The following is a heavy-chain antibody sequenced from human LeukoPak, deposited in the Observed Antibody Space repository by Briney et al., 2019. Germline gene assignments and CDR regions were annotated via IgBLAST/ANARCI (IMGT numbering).Heavy chain of an antibody. CDR2: TSYDGSNK. V-gene: IGHV3-30-3*01. CDR3: ASHYDTSGYHYFDF. J-gene: IGHJ4*02. Sequence: GESLTLSCAASGFTFRSSAMHRVRLAPAQGLERETLTSYDGSNKYYADSVKGRFTISRDSSKNTLYLQMNSLRAEDTAVYYCASHYDTSGYHYFDFRGQGTLVTASS. CDR1: GFTFRSSA. D-gene: IGHD3-22*01.